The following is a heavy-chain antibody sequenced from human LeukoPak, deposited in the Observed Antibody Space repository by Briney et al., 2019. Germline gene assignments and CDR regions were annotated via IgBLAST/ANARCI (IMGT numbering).Heavy chain of an antibody. J-gene: IGHJ4*02. Sequence: SVKVSCKASGYTFTSYYMHWVRQAPGQGLEWMGIINPSGGSTSYAQKFQGRVTMTRDTSTSTVYMELSSLRSEDTAVYYCASTDRHYYDSSGYLDYWGQGTLVTVSS. V-gene: IGHV1-46*01. CDR3: ASTDRHYYDSSGYLDY. D-gene: IGHD3-22*01. CDR1: GYTFTSYY. CDR2: INPSGGST.